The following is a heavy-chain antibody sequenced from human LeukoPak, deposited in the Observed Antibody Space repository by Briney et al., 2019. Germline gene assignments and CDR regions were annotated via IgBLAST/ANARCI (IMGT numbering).Heavy chain of an antibody. Sequence: ASVKVSCKASGYTFTGYYMHWVRQAPGQGLEWMGRINPNSGGTNYAQQFQGRVTMTRDTSISTAYMELSRLRSDDTAVYYCARAGGGVTFYYYYYMDVWGKGTTVTVSS. J-gene: IGHJ6*03. CDR1: GYTFTGYY. CDR3: ARAGGGVTFYYYYYMDV. CDR2: INPNSGGT. V-gene: IGHV1-2*06. D-gene: IGHD1-26*01.